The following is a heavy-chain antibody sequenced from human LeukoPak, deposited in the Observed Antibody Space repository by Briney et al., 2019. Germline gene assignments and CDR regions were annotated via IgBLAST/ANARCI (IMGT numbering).Heavy chain of an antibody. Sequence: GGSLRLSCAASGFTFSSYWMHWVRQAPGKGLVWVSRINVDGSSTTYADSVKGRFTISRDNSKNTLYLQMNSLRAEDTAVYYCARGPQKYCTNGVCQAFDPWGQGTLVTVSS. CDR2: INVDGSST. V-gene: IGHV3-74*01. CDR1: GFTFSSYW. D-gene: IGHD2-8*01. J-gene: IGHJ5*02. CDR3: ARGPQKYCTNGVCQAFDP.